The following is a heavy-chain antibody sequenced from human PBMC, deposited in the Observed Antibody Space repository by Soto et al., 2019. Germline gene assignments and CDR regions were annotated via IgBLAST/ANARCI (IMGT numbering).Heavy chain of an antibody. V-gene: IGHV3-30-3*01. J-gene: IGHJ4*02. D-gene: IGHD3-10*01. CDR1: VFTFSIYI. CDR3: ARDDEGGSYCDLGY. CDR2: ILYDGSNK. Sequence: GGSLRLSCEASVFTFSIYIMHWVRQAPGKGLAWVAVILYDGSNKYYADSVKGRFSSSRDNSKNTLYLQMNSLRDEDTAVYYCARDDEGGSYCDLGYWGQGT.